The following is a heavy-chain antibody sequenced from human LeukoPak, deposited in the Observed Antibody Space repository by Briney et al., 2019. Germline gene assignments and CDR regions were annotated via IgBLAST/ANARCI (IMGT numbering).Heavy chain of an antibody. J-gene: IGHJ4*02. CDR3: ARGESYRGYYFDY. Sequence: SETLSLTCTVSGGSIGSGSYYWSWIRQPAGKGLEWIGRIYTSGSTNYNPSLKSRVTISVDTSKNQFSLKLSSVTAADTAVYYCARGESYRGYYFDYWGQGTLVTVSS. CDR1: GGSIGSGSYY. D-gene: IGHD2-21*01. CDR2: IYTSGST. V-gene: IGHV4-61*02.